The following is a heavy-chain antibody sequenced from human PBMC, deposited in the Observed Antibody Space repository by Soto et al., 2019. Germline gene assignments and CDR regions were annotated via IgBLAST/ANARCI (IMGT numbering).Heavy chain of an antibody. V-gene: IGHV3-33*01. J-gene: IGHJ4*01. CDR2: IWHDGGEK. Sequence: QVQLVESGGGVVQPGRSLRLSCTASGFTLSDYGMHWVRQAPGKGLEWVAVIWHDGGEKYYADSVTGRFTISRDNSKNTVHLQIDSLGTDDTALYYWARDPGRDSPIDYWGHGTLVTVSS. CDR3: ARDPGRDSPIDY. D-gene: IGHD3-22*01. CDR1: GFTLSDYG.